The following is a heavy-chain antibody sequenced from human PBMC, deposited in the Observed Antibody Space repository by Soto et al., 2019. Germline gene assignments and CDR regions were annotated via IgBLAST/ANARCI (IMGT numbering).Heavy chain of an antibody. CDR1: GFTFFTYA. D-gene: IGHD1-7*01. V-gene: IGHV3-23*01. Sequence: GGSLRLSCAASGFTFFTYAMSWVRQAPGKGPEWVSSITDSGDSTYYADSVKGRFTISRDNSKNTLYLQMKSLRAEDTAVYYCAKGTPVGTFNFGFLGQGTLANVPS. CDR2: ITDSGDST. J-gene: IGHJ4*02. CDR3: AKGTPVGTFNFGF.